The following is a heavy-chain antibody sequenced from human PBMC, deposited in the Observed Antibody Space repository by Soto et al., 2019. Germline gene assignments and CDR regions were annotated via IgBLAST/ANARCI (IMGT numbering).Heavy chain of an antibody. D-gene: IGHD6-19*01. Sequence: PSETLSLTCTFSGGSISSGGYYWSWIRQHPGKGLEWIGYIYYSGSTYYNPSLKSRVTISVDTSKNQFSLKLSSVTAADTAVYYCARAFPPGIAVAGVRRAFDYWGQGTLVTFS. J-gene: IGHJ4*02. CDR2: IYYSGST. V-gene: IGHV4-31*03. CDR3: ARAFPPGIAVAGVRRAFDY. CDR1: GGSISSGGYY.